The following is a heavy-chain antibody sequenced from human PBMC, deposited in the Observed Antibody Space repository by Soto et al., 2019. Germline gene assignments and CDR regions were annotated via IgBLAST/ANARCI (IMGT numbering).Heavy chain of an antibody. CDR3: AIRSRGVGDAFDI. CDR1: GYSFTSYW. Sequence: PWYSLKISRTGSGYSFTSYWIGWVRQMPGKGLEWMGIIYPGDSDTRYSPSFQRQVTISADKSISTAYLQWSSLKASDTAKYYCAIRSRGVGDAFDIGGEGTMVTV. V-gene: IGHV5-51*01. CDR2: IYPGDSDT. J-gene: IGHJ3*02.